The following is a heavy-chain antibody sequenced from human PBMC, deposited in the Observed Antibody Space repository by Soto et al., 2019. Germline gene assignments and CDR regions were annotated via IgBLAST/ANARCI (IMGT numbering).Heavy chain of an antibody. J-gene: IGHJ4*02. CDR1: GGSIDSGAFS. CDR3: ARIHWAQSSLDY. D-gene: IGHD6-19*01. V-gene: IGHV4-30-2*01. Sequence: PSETLSLTCAVSGGSIDSGAFSLSWIRQPPGKGLEWIGYVTHSGSAYSIPSLNGRLTLSVDSSQTQFSLKLTSVTAADSAFYYCARIHWAQSSLDYWGRGILVTVSS. CDR2: VTHSGSA.